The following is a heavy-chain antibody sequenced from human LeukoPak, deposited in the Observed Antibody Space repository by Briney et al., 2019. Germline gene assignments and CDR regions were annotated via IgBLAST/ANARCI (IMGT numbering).Heavy chain of an antibody. CDR3: AGEGGYSYGYGSAASLDGMDV. D-gene: IGHD5-18*01. V-gene: IGHV3-48*03. Sequence: GGSLRLSCAASGFTFSSYEMNWVRQAPGKGLEWVSYISSSGSTIYYADSVKGRFTISRDNAKNSLYLQMNSLRAEDTAVYYCAGEGGYSYGYGSAASLDGMDVWGQGTTVTVSS. J-gene: IGHJ6*02. CDR2: ISSSGSTI. CDR1: GFTFSSYE.